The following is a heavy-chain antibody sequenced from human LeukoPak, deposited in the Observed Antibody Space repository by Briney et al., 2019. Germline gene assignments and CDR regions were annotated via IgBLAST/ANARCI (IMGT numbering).Heavy chain of an antibody. CDR2: IYHSGST. D-gene: IGHD6-13*01. Sequence: PSETLSLTCTVPGYSISSGYYWGWIRQPPGKGLEWIGSIYHSGSTYYNPSLKSRVTISVDTSKNQFSLKLSSVTAADTAVYYCARLTAAGTNRRDDYYYYYGMDVWGQGTTVTVSS. CDR3: ARLTAAGTNRRDDYYYYYGMDV. CDR1: GYSISSGYY. V-gene: IGHV4-38-2*02. J-gene: IGHJ6*02.